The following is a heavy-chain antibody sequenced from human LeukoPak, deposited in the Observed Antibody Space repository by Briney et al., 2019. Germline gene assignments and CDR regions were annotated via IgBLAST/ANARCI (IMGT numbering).Heavy chain of an antibody. CDR1: GLSVSSTY. V-gene: IGHV3-53*01. J-gene: IGHJ4*02. D-gene: IGHD4-17*01. CDR3: VGEGKY. CDR2: IYSGGGT. Sequence: PGGSLRLSCAASGLSVSSTYMTWVRQALGKGLEWVSVIYSGGGTNYADSLKGRFSISRDNSKNSLYLQMNSLRAEDTAVYYCVGEGKYWGQGTLVTVSS.